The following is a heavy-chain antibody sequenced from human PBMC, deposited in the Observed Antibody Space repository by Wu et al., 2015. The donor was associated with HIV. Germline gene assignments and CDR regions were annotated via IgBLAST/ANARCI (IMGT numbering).Heavy chain of an antibody. J-gene: IGHJ6*02. V-gene: IGHV1-2*02. D-gene: IGHD3-10*01. CDR2: INPKSGGT. CDR3: AREQRFXVRGVIVRYGMDV. Sequence: QVHLVQSGAEVKKPGASVKVSCKASGYIFTRYDINWVRQAPGQGLEWMGWINPKSGGTNYTQNFQGRVTMTRDTSISTVYTELSRLRGDDTAMYYCAREQRFXVRGVIVRYGMDVWGQGTTVTVSS. CDR1: GYIFTRYD.